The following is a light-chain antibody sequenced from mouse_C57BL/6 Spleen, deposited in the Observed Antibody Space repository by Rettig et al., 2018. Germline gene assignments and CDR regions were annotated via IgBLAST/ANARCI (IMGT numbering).Light chain of an antibody. CDR1: SSVSSSY. Sequence: ENVLTQSPAIMAASLGQKVTMTCSANSSVSSSYLHWYQQKSGASPKPLIHRTSNLASGVPARFSGSGSGTSYSLTISSVEAEDDATYYCQQWSGYPYTFGGGTKLEIK. CDR3: QQWSGYPYT. V-gene: IGKV4-58*01. J-gene: IGKJ2*01. CDR2: RTS.